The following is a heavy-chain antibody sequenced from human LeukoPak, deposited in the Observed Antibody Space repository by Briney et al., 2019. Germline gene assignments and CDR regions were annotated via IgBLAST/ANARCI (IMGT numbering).Heavy chain of an antibody. Sequence: GESLKISCKGSGYSLTTYWIGWVRQMPGKGLDWMGCIYPGDSNTRYNPSFQGQVTISPDQSLSTAYLQWDSLKASDTAMYYCARKIAHSSAWPFDYWGQGTLVSVSS. V-gene: IGHV5-51*01. CDR3: ARKIAHSSAWPFDY. CDR2: IYPGDSNT. D-gene: IGHD6-19*01. CDR1: GYSLTTYW. J-gene: IGHJ4*02.